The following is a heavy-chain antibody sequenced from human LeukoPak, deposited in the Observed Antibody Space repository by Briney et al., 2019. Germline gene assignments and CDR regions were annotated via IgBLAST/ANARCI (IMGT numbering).Heavy chain of an antibody. CDR3: ASPSPVYCSSTSCPEY. CDR2: IAGGDEST. V-gene: IGHV3-21*01. J-gene: IGHJ4*02. CDR1: GFIFNTNG. D-gene: IGHD2-2*01. Sequence: PGGSLRLSCAISGFIFNTNGMNWVRQSPGKGLEWLATIAGGDESTYYADSVKGRFTISRDNAKNSLYLQMNSLRAEDTAVYYCASPSPVYCSSTSCPEYWGQGTLVTVSS.